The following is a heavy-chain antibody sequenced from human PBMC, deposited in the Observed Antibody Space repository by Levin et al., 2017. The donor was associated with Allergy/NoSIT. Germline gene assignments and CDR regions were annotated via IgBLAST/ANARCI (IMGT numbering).Heavy chain of an antibody. CDR2: ISSSGSRT. D-gene: IGHD3-22*01. J-gene: IGHJ4*02. CDR1: GFTFSDYY. Sequence: GGSLRLSCAASGFTFSDYYMSWIRQAPGKGLEWVSHISSSGSRTYYADSVKGRFTISRDNAKNSLYLQMNSLRAEDTAVYYCAREIPDYLDTSGNPGYWGQGTLVTVSS. CDR3: AREIPDYLDTSGNPGY. V-gene: IGHV3-11*01.